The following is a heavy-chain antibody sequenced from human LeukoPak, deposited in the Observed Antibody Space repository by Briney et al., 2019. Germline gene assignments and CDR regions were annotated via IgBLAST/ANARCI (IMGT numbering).Heavy chain of an antibody. J-gene: IGHJ5*02. CDR3: ARVWFGELLRPTEYNWFDP. Sequence: PSETLSLTCTVSGGSISSYYWSWIRQAPGKGLEWIGYIYYSGSTNYNPSLKSRVTISVDTSKNQFSLKLSSVTAADTAVYYCARVWFGELLRPTEYNWFDPWGQGTLVTVSS. V-gene: IGHV4-59*01. D-gene: IGHD3-10*01. CDR1: GGSISSYY. CDR2: IYYSGST.